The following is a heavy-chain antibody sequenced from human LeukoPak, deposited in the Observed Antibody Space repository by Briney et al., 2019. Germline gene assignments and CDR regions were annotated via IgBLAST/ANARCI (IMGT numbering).Heavy chain of an antibody. J-gene: IGHJ4*02. CDR3: ARSSVSSDDY. CDR1: GFTFSDYY. V-gene: IGHV3-72*01. Sequence: PGGSLRLSCAASGFTFSDYYMDWVRQAPGKGREWVGRTRNKANSYTTEYAASVEGRFTISRDGSKNSLYLQMNSLKTEDTAVYYCARSSVSSDDYWGQGTLVTVSS. CDR2: TRNKANSYTT. D-gene: IGHD6-6*01.